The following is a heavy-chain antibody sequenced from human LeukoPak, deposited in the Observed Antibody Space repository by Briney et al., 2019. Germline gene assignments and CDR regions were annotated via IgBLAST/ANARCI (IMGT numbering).Heavy chain of an antibody. Sequence: SVKVSCKASGFTFTSSAVQWVRQARGQRLEWIGWIVVGSGNTNYAQKFQERVTITRDMSTSTAYMELSSLRSEDTAVYYCAATGTAVPRIYYYMDVWGKGTTVTVSS. CDR2: IVVGSGNT. J-gene: IGHJ6*03. CDR3: AATGTAVPRIYYYMDV. V-gene: IGHV1-58*01. D-gene: IGHD2-2*01. CDR1: GFTFTSSA.